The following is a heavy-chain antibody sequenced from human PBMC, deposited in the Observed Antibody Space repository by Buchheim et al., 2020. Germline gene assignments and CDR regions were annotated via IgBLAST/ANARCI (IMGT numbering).Heavy chain of an antibody. Sequence: VQLVESGGGVVQPGRSLRLSCAASGFTFSSYGMHWVRQAPGKGLEWVAVISYDGSNKYYADSVKGRFTIPRDNSKNTLYLQMNSLRAEDTAVYYCAKDDPNFSGWLAYWGQGTL. CDR3: AKDDPNFSGWLAY. J-gene: IGHJ4*02. D-gene: IGHD6-19*01. CDR2: ISYDGSNK. CDR1: GFTFSSYG. V-gene: IGHV3-30*18.